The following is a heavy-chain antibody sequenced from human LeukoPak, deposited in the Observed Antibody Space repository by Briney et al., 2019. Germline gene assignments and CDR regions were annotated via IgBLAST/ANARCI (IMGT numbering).Heavy chain of an antibody. Sequence: SETLSLTCTVSGGSISSYYWSWIRQPAGKGLEWIGRIYTSGSTNYNPSLKSRVTMSVDTSKNQFSLKLSSETAADTAVYYCARVYSSGWSYYFDYWGQGTLVTVSS. J-gene: IGHJ4*02. CDR1: GGSISSYY. D-gene: IGHD6-19*01. CDR2: IYTSGST. CDR3: ARVYSSGWSYYFDY. V-gene: IGHV4-4*07.